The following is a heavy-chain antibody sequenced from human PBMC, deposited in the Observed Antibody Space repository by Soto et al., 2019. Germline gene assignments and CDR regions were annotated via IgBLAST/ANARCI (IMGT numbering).Heavy chain of an antibody. CDR3: ARTTAMVSFDY. J-gene: IGHJ4*02. CDR2: IYYSGST. CDR1: GGSIRSGGYD. V-gene: IGHV4-31*03. D-gene: IGHD5-18*01. Sequence: LSRTCTVSGGSIRSGGYDWSWIRQHPGKGLEWIGYIYYSGSTYYNPSLKSRVTISVDTSKNQFSLKLSSVTAADTAVYYCARTTAMVSFDYWGQGTLVTVSS.